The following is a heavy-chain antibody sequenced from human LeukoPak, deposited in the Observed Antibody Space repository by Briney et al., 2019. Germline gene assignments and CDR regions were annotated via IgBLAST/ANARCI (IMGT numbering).Heavy chain of an antibody. D-gene: IGHD3-22*01. CDR2: ISGSGGST. Sequence: QAGGSLRLSCAASGFTFSSYGMSWVRQAPGKGLEWVSAISGSGGSTYYADSVKGRFTISRDNSKNTLYLQMNSLRAEDTAVYYCAKVFYYYDSSGYYPTFDYWGQGTLVTVSS. CDR3: AKVFYYYDSSGYYPTFDY. CDR1: GFTFSSYG. V-gene: IGHV3-23*01. J-gene: IGHJ4*02.